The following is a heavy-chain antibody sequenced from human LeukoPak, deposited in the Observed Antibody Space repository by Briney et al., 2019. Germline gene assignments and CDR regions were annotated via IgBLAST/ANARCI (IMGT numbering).Heavy chain of an antibody. CDR3: ASVSWYSSGWYGDFDY. Sequence: GGSLRLSCAGSGFTFSSYAMSWVRQAPGKGLEWVSAISDTGATTYDADSVKGRFTISRDNSRSTLYLQMNSLRAEDTALYYCASVSWYSSGWYGDFDYWGQGTLVTVSS. V-gene: IGHV3-23*01. CDR2: ISDTGATT. CDR1: GFTFSSYA. J-gene: IGHJ4*02. D-gene: IGHD6-19*01.